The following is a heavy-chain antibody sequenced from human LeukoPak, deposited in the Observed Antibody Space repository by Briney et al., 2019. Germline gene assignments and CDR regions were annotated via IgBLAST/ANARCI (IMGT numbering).Heavy chain of an antibody. CDR3: ARTPPKGDIDY. V-gene: IGHV1-8*01. Sequence: ASVKVSCKASGYTFTSYDINWVRQATGQGLEWPGWMSASSGNTGYAQKFQGRVSMTRATSISTAYLELSSLTFEDTAVYYCARTPPKGDIDYWGQGTLVTVSS. CDR2: MSASSGNT. J-gene: IGHJ4*02. CDR1: GYTFTSYD.